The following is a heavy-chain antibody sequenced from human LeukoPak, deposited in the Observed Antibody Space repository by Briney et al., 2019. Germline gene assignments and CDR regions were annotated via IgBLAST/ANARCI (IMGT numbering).Heavy chain of an antibody. CDR1: GGSISSGGYY. V-gene: IGHV4-31*03. D-gene: IGHD2-2*01. CDR2: IYYSGST. Sequence: SQTLSLTCTVSGGSISSGGYYWSWIRQHPGKGLEWIGYIYYSGSTYYNPSLKSRVTISVDTSKNQISLKLSSVTAADTAVYYCAREEVVPAAMGYYYYYGMDVWGKGTTVTVSS. J-gene: IGHJ6*04. CDR3: AREEVVPAAMGYYYYYGMDV.